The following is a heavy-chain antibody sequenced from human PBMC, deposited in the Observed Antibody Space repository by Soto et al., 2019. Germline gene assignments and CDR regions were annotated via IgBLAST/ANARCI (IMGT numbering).Heavy chain of an antibody. V-gene: IGHV3-23*01. CDR3: AKVEGIIDPFEH. D-gene: IGHD3-3*01. J-gene: IGHJ4*02. CDR1: GFTFSSYA. CDR2: ISASGGIT. Sequence: EVQLLESGGGLVQPGGSLRLSCAASGFTFSSYAMSWVRQAPGKGLDWVTAISASGGITYYADSVKGRFTISRDDSKNPLYLQMNSLRAEDTAVYYCAKVEGIIDPFEHWGQGTLVTVSS.